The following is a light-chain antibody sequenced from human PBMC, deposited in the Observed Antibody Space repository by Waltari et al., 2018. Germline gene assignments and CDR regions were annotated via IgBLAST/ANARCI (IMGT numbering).Light chain of an antibody. CDR2: AAS. V-gene: IGKV1-8*01. CDR3: QHYYISPWT. Sequence: AIRMTQSPSSFSASIGDRVTITCRASQGINSYLAWYQQKPGKAPKLLIYAASTLQSGVPSRFSGSGSGTDFTLTISCLQSEDFATYYCQHYYISPWTFGQGTKVEIK. J-gene: IGKJ1*01. CDR1: QGINSY.